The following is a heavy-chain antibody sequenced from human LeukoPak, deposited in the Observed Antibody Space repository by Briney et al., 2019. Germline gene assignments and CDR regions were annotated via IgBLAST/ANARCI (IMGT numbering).Heavy chain of an antibody. CDR3: ARDVFRGDNTGYFYFYRFDY. V-gene: IGHV1-18*01. J-gene: IGHJ4*02. D-gene: IGHD3-22*01. Sequence: ASXXXSCXASGYNFTNYGISWVRQAPGQGLEWMGWISTYTNYAKSAQSLQDRVTLTTDTSTSTAYMELRSLRSDDTAVYFCARDVFRGDNTGYFYFYRFDYWGQGTLVTVSS. CDR1: GYNFTNYG. CDR2: ISTYTNYA.